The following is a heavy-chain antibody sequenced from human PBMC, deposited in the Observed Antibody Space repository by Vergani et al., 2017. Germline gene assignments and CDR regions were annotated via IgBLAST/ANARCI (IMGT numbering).Heavy chain of an antibody. D-gene: IGHD2-2*01. Sequence: EVQLVESGGGLVQPGGSLRLSCAASGFTFSSYWMHWVRQAPGKGLVWVSRINSDGSSTSYADSVKGRFTISRDNAKNTMYLQMNSLRAEDTAVYYCARDKRIGYCSSTSCTEGIDAGGEGSLVTVSS. CDR3: ARDKRIGYCSSTSCTEGIDA. CDR2: INSDGSST. J-gene: IGHJ5*02. V-gene: IGHV3-74*01. CDR1: GFTFSSYW.